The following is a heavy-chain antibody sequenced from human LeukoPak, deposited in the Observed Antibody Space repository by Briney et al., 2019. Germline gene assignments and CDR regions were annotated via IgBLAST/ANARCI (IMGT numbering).Heavy chain of an antibody. V-gene: IGHV3-7*01. CDR3: ARGGLRGSGPSDC. D-gene: IGHD3-16*01. J-gene: IGHJ4*02. CDR2: IKQDGSEK. Sequence: GGSLRLSCAASGFTFSSYWMSRVRQAPGKGLEWVANIKQDGSEKYYVDSVKGRFTISRDNAKNSLYLQMNSLRAEDTAVYYCARGGLRGSGPSDCWGQGTLVTVSS. CDR1: GFTFSSYW.